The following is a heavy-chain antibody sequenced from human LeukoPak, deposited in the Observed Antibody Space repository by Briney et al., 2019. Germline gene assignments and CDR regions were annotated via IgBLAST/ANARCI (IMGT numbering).Heavy chain of an antibody. CDR3: ARAYCGGDCPPGY. D-gene: IGHD2-21*02. Sequence: SVKVSCKASGGTFSSYTFSWVRQAPGQGLEWMGRIVPMFGTANYAQNFQGRVTITADESTSTVYMELSSLRSEGTAVYSCARAYCGGDCPPGYWGQGTPVTVSS. V-gene: IGHV1-69*13. J-gene: IGHJ4*02. CDR2: IVPMFGTA. CDR1: GGTFSSYT.